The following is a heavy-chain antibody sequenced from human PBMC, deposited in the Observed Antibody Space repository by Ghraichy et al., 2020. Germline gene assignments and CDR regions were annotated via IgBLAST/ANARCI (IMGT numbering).Heavy chain of an antibody. J-gene: IGHJ4*02. CDR3: ARDPGLSYPYYFDY. Sequence: GGSLRLSCAASGFTFSSYSMNWVRQAPGKGLEWVSYISSSSSAIYYADSVKGRFAISRDNAKNSLYLQMNSLRDEDTAVYYCARDPGLSYPYYFDYWGQGSLVTVSS. CDR2: ISSSSSAI. CDR1: GFTFSSYS. D-gene: IGHD3-16*02. V-gene: IGHV3-48*02.